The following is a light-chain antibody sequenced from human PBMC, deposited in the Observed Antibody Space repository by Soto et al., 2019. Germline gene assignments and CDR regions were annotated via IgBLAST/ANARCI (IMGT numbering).Light chain of an antibody. CDR3: QQYNNWPRT. V-gene: IGKV3-15*01. Sequence: EIVMTQSPATLSVSPGERATLSCRASQSVSSNLAWYQQKPGQAPRLLIYGASTRATGIPARFRGSGSGTEFTLTSISLQSEDFAVYYCQQYNNWPRTFGQGTKVEIK. CDR1: QSVSSN. CDR2: GAS. J-gene: IGKJ1*01.